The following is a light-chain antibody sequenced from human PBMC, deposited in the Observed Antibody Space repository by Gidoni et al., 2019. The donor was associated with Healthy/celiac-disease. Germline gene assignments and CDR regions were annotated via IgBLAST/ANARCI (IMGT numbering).Light chain of an antibody. CDR1: SSDVGGYNY. V-gene: IGLV2-14*01. Sequence: QPALTQPASVSGSPGRSITISCTGTSSDVGGYNYVSWYQQHPGKAPKLMIYEVSNRPSGVSNRFSDSKSGNTASLTISELQAEDEADYSCSSYTSSSPWVFGGGTKLTVL. CDR3: SSYTSSSPWV. J-gene: IGLJ3*02. CDR2: EVS.